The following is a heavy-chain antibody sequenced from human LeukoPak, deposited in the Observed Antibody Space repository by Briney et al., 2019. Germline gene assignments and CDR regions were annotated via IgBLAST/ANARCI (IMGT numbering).Heavy chain of an antibody. V-gene: IGHV3-48*02. CDR1: GFTFSSYS. CDR2: ISTSSNTI. CDR3: ARDRGTSGYLP. J-gene: IGHJ5*02. Sequence: GGSLRLSCAASGFTFSSYSMNWVRQAPGKGLDWVSYISTSSNTIHYADSVKGRFTISRDNAKNSLYLQMSSLRDEDTAVYYCARDRGTSGYLPWGQGTLVTVSS. D-gene: IGHD3-22*01.